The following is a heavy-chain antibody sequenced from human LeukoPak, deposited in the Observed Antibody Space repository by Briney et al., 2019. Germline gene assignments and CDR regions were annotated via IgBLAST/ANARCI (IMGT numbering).Heavy chain of an antibody. J-gene: IGHJ4*02. CDR3: AKGTYYYDSSGYRLFDS. Sequence: GGSLRLSCAASGFTFSSYAMHWVRQAPGKGLEWVAVISYDGSNKYYADSVKGRFTISRDKSKNTLSLEINSLRVEETAVYYCAKGTYYYDSSGYRLFDSWGQGTLVTVSS. V-gene: IGHV3-30*04. D-gene: IGHD3-22*01. CDR1: GFTFSSYA. CDR2: ISYDGSNK.